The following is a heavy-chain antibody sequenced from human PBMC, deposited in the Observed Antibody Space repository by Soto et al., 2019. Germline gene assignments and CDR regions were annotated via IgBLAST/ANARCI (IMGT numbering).Heavy chain of an antibody. V-gene: IGHV1-46*03. CDR3: ARSSGGNFGIIIEGTNWFAP. D-gene: IGHD1-26*01. Sequence: ASVKVSCKAPRDTFTSYYINWVRQAPGQGLEWMGVVNPHGGSTAYAQKFKGRVTLSRDTSASTVYTEVSSLTSEDTAMHYCARSSGGNFGIIIEGTNWFAPWGQGTLVTVSS. CDR2: VNPHGGST. J-gene: IGHJ5*02. CDR1: RDTFTSYY.